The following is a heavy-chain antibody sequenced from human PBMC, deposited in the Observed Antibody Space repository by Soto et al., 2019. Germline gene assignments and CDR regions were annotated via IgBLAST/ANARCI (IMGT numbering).Heavy chain of an antibody. CDR1: GGSFSGYC. D-gene: IGHD5-12*01. CDR2: INHSGST. J-gene: IGHJ6*02. Sequence: SETLSLTCAVYGGSFSGYCWSWIRQPPGKGLEWIGEINHSGSTNYNPSLKSRVTISVDTAKNQFSLKLSSVTAADTAVYYCARGGRDGYNSEYYYYYGMDVWGQGTTVTVSS. V-gene: IGHV4-34*01. CDR3: ARGGRDGYNSEYYYYYGMDV.